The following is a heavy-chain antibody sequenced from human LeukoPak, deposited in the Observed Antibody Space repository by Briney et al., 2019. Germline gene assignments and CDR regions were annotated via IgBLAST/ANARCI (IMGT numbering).Heavy chain of an antibody. CDR1: GFTFSSYW. CDR3: TRGYSSSGYAGDY. CDR2: INSDGSST. V-gene: IGHV3-74*01. J-gene: IGHJ4*02. Sequence: PGVSLRLSCAASGFTFSSYWMHWVRQAPGKGLVWVSRINSDGSSTSYADSVKGRFTISRDNAKNTLYLQMNSLRAEDTAVYYCTRGYSSSGYAGDYWGQGTLVTVSS. D-gene: IGHD3-22*01.